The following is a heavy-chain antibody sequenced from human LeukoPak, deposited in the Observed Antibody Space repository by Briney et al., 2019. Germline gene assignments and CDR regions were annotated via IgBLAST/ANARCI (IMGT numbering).Heavy chain of an antibody. CDR3: ARGAVVNGLDV. J-gene: IGHJ6*02. D-gene: IGHD5-18*01. CDR2: VYNSGTT. Sequence: KPSETLSLTCTVSGDSISSSSYYWGWIRQPPGKGLEWIGYVYNSGTTNYNPSFKSRVTMSVDTSKNQFSLKLSSVTAADTAVYYCARGAVVNGLDVWGQGTTVTVSS. CDR1: GDSISSSSYY. V-gene: IGHV4-61*05.